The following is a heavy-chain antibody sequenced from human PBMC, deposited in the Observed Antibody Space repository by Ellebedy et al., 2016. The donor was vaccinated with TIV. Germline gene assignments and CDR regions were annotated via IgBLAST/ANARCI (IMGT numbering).Heavy chain of an antibody. Sequence: SETLSLTXSVSGGSLSSSSYYWGWIRQPPGKGLEWIGSIYYSGRTYQNPSLRSRVTISVDTGKNQFTLKLTSVTAADTAIYYCASTFYYDTTISGAAYYFDYWGQGSLVTVSS. CDR2: IYYSGRT. D-gene: IGHD3-22*01. CDR3: ASTFYYDTTISGAAYYFDY. V-gene: IGHV4-39*01. J-gene: IGHJ4*02. CDR1: GGSLSSSSYY.